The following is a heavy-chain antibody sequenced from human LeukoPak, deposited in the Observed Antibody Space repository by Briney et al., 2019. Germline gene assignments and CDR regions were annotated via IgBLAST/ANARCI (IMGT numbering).Heavy chain of an antibody. Sequence: SETLSLTCTVSGGSVSSGSYYWSWIRQPPGKGLEWIGYIYYSGSTNYDPSLKSRVTISVDTSKNQFSLKLSSVTAADTAVYYCARRRDGYLDYWGQGTLVTVSS. CDR3: ARRRDGYLDY. CDR2: IYYSGST. J-gene: IGHJ4*01. V-gene: IGHV4-61*01. CDR1: GGSVSSGSYY. D-gene: IGHD5-24*01.